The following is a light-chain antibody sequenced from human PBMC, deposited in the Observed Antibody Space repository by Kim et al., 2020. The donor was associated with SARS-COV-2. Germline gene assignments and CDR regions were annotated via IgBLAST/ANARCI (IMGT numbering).Light chain of an antibody. J-gene: IGLJ2*01. CDR2: EDN. V-gene: IGLV6-57*03. Sequence: KTVTISCTRSSGSIASNYVQWYQLRPGSAPTTVIYEDNQRPSGVPDRFSGSIDSSSNSASLTISGLKTEDEADYYCQSYDSSNPVVFGGGTQLTVL. CDR1: SGSIASNY. CDR3: QSYDSSNPVV.